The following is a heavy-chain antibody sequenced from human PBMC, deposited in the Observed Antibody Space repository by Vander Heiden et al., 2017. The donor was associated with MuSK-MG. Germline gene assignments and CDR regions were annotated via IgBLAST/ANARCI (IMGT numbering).Heavy chain of an antibody. CDR3: ARGRVAVAGAFYYYYGMDV. D-gene: IGHD6-19*01. Sequence: QVQLVQSGAEVKKPGASVKVSCKASGYTFTSYAINWVRQATGQGLEWMGWMNPNSGNTGYAQKFQGRVTMTRNTSISTAYMELSSLRSEDTAVYYCARGRVAVAGAFYYYYGMDVWGQGTTVTVSS. CDR1: GYTFTSYA. J-gene: IGHJ6*02. V-gene: IGHV1-8*01. CDR2: MNPNSGNT.